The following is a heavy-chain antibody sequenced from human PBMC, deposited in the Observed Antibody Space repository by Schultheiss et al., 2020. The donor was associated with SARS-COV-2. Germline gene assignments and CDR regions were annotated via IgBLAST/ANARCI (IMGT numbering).Heavy chain of an antibody. D-gene: IGHD2-2*01. J-gene: IGHJ4*02. CDR1: GFTFSSYS. CDR2: ITGSGGST. Sequence: GGSLRLSCAASGFTFSSYSMNWVRQAPGKGLEWVSAITGSGGSTYYADSVKGRFTISRDNSKNTLYLQMNSLRAEDTAVYYCATQGDIVVVPAQYYFDYWGQGTLVTVSS. CDR3: ATQGDIVVVPAQYYFDY. V-gene: IGHV3-23*01.